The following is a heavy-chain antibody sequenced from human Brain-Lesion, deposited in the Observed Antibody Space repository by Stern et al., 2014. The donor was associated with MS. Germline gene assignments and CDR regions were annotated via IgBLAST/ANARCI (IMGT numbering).Heavy chain of an antibody. CDR1: GYTFTGYS. CDR2: INPKSGGT. J-gene: IGHJ4*02. Sequence: QVQLEESGAEVKKPGASVKVSCKASGYTFTGYSMHWVRQAPGHGLEWMGWINPKSGGTNYAQKFQGWVTMTRDTSINTAYMELSRLRSDDTAVYYCATYYYDSTGYNDFWGQGTLVTVSS. V-gene: IGHV1-2*04. CDR3: ATYYYDSTGYNDF. D-gene: IGHD3-22*01.